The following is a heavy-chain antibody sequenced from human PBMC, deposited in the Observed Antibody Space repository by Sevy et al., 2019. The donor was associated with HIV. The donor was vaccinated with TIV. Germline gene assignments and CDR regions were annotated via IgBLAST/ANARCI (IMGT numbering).Heavy chain of an antibody. CDR1: GFTFSSYW. D-gene: IGHD6-13*01. Sequence: GGSLRLSCAASGFTFSSYWMHWVRQAPGNGLVWVSRINSDGCSTSYADSVKGRFTISRDNAKNTLYLQMNSLRAEDTAVYYCARVGGNLAAADRYDYWGQGTLVTVSS. J-gene: IGHJ4*02. CDR2: INSDGCST. CDR3: ARVGGNLAAADRYDY. V-gene: IGHV3-74*01.